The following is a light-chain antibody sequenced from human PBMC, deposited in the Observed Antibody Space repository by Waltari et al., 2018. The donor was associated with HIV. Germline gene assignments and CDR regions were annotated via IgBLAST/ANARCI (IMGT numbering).Light chain of an antibody. V-gene: IGLV2-8*01. CDR3: SSFANRDGFYVL. CDR2: EVT. CDR1: NSDIGTYDY. Sequence: QSALTQPPSASGSPGQSVTLSCTGTNSDIGTYDYVSCYQPPPGKAPKLVISEVTKRPSGVSDRFSGSKSGNTAFLTVSGLQAEDEADYYCSSFANRDGFYVLFGGGTRLTVL. J-gene: IGLJ2*01.